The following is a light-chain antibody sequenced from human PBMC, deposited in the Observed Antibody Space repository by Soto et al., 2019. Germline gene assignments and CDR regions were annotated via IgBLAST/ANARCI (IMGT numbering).Light chain of an antibody. J-gene: IGKJ1*01. V-gene: IGKV1-5*03. CDR2: KAS. Sequence: DIQMTQSPSTLSASVGDSVSINCRASQSISAWLAWYQQKPGKAPRLLIYKASTLEIGVPSRVSGSGSGTEFTLTISSLQPDDVAIYYCQQYNDYSCTFCQGTQV. CDR3: QQYNDYSCT. CDR1: QSISAW.